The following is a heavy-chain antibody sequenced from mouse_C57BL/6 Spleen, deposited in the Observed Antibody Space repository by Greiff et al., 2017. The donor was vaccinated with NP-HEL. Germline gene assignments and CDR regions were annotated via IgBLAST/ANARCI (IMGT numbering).Heavy chain of an antibody. D-gene: IGHD4-1*01. CDR2: INYDGSST. CDR1: GFTFSDYY. V-gene: IGHV5-16*01. Sequence: EVQVVESEGGLVQPGSSMKLSCTASGFTFSDYYMAWVRQVPEKGLEWVANINYDGSSTYYLDSLKSRFIISRDNAKNILYLQMSSLKSEDTATYYCAREAGPPGTVWFAYWGQGTLVTVSA. J-gene: IGHJ3*01. CDR3: AREAGPPGTVWFAY.